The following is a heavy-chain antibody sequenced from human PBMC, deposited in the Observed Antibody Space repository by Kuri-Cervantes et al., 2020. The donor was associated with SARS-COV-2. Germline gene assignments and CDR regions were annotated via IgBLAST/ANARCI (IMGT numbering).Heavy chain of an antibody. CDR1: GFTFSSYA. CDR2: ISGSGGST. CDR3: AKDRKSLYYDFWSGYYDAPYYFDY. D-gene: IGHD3-3*01. Sequence: ETLSLTCAASGFTFSSYAMSWVRQAPGKGLEWVSAISGSGGSTYYADSVKGRFTISRDNSKNTLYLQMNSLRAEDTAVYYCAKDRKSLYYDFWSGYYDAPYYFDYWGQGTLVTVSS. J-gene: IGHJ4*02. V-gene: IGHV3-23*01.